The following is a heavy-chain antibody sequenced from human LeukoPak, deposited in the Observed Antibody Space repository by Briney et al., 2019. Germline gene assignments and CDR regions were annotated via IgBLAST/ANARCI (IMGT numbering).Heavy chain of an antibody. V-gene: IGHV3-11*01. CDR2: ISSSGSTI. Sequence: GGSLRLSCAPSAFTFSDYYMSWIRQAPGKVLEWVSYISSSGSTIYYADSVKGRFTISRDNAKNSLYLQMNSLRPEDTAVYYCAREPKDGYKPGSDYWGQGTLVTVSS. CDR3: AREPKDGYKPGSDY. J-gene: IGHJ4*02. D-gene: IGHD5-24*01. CDR1: AFTFSDYY.